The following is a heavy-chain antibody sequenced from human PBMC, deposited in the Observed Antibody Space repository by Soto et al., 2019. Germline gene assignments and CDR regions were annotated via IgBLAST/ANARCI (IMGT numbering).Heavy chain of an antibody. J-gene: IGHJ5*02. D-gene: IGHD3-16*01. V-gene: IGHV3-23*01. CDR3: ATNRLARGSGVRFDP. Sequence: EVQLLESGGGLVQPGGSLRLSCAASGFTFSSYAMSWVRQAPGKGLEWVSAISGSGADTYYAGSVKGRFTISRDNSKNKLQLQRNSLRDEDAAQYYCATNRLARGSGVRFDPWGQGTLVTVSS. CDR1: GFTFSSYA. CDR2: ISGSGADT.